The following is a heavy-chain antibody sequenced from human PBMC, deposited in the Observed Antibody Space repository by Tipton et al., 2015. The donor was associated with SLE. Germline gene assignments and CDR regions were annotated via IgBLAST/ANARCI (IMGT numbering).Heavy chain of an antibody. Sequence: TLSLTCRVYGGSFSNYYWSWIRQSPGKGLEWIGEINHSGSTNHNPSLKSRVTISVDTSKNQFSLKVNSVTAADTAVYYCATSGSLSPFEYWGQGTLVTVSS. D-gene: IGHD1-26*01. J-gene: IGHJ4*02. CDR2: INHSGST. CDR1: GGSFSNYY. CDR3: ATSGSLSPFEY. V-gene: IGHV4-34*01.